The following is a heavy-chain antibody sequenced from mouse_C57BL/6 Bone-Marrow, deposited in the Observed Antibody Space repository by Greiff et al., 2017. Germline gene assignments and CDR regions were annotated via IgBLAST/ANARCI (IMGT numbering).Heavy chain of an antibody. CDR1: GYTFTSYG. D-gene: IGHD4-1*01. V-gene: IGHV1-81*01. J-gene: IGHJ4*01. Sequence: QVQLQQSGAELARPGASVKLSCKASGYTFTSYGISWVKQRTGQGLEWIGEIYPRRGNTYYTEKFKGKATLTADKSYSTAYMELRSLTSEDSAVYFCASGPANWDVDYSMDYWGQGTSVTVSS. CDR3: ASGPANWDVDYSMDY. CDR2: IYPRRGNT.